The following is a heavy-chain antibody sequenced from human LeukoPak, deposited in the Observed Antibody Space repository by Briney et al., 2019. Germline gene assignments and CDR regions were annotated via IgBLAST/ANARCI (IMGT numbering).Heavy chain of an antibody. D-gene: IGHD2-21*02. CDR2: IIPIYNPV. J-gene: IGHJ4*02. CDR1: GGTFRSYA. Sequence: SVKVSCKTSGGTFRSYAFSWMRQAPGQGLEWVGRIIPIYNPVDYTQRFQGRVTITADESTNIVYLELSSLRYDDTAVYYCAREPLGCGGDCHFDYWGQGTLVTVSS. CDR3: AREPLGCGGDCHFDY. V-gene: IGHV1-69*13.